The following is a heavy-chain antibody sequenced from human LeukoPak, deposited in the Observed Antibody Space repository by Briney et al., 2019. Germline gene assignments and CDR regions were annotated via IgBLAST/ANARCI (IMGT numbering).Heavy chain of an antibody. V-gene: IGHV3-11*04. Sequence: GGSLRLSCAASGFTSSDYYMSWIRQAPGKGLEWISYISGSGSSTYFADSVKGRFTISRDNAKNSLYLQMNSLRAEDTAVYYCARDRGIAAAGRSNYFDYWGQGTLVTVSS. CDR1: GFTSSDYY. D-gene: IGHD6-13*01. CDR3: ARDRGIAAAGRSNYFDY. J-gene: IGHJ4*02. CDR2: ISGSGSST.